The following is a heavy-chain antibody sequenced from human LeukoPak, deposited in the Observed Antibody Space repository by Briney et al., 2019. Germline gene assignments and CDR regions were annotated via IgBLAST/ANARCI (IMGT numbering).Heavy chain of an antibody. CDR3: ARDAAAAGSDY. J-gene: IGHJ4*02. Sequence: GGSLRLSCAASGFTFSSFSMNWVRQAPGKGLEWVSSISSSSSYIYYADSVKGRFTISRDNAKNSLYLQMNSLRAEDTAVYYCARDAAAAGSDYWGQGTLVTVSS. D-gene: IGHD6-13*01. CDR2: ISSSSSYI. V-gene: IGHV3-21*01. CDR1: GFTFSSFS.